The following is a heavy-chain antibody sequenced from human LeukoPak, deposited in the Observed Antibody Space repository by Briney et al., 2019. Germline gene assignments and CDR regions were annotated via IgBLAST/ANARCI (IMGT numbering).Heavy chain of an antibody. D-gene: IGHD3-3*01. Sequence: GGSLRLSCAASGFTFSGYGMHWVRQAPGKGLEWVPGIAYDGSRKHYADSVKGRFTISRDNSRNTMDLQMNSLRVEDTAVYHCTRYDSSRFHPWGQGTLVIVSA. V-gene: IGHV3-30*03. CDR2: IAYDGSRK. J-gene: IGHJ5*02. CDR1: GFTFSGYG. CDR3: TRYDSSRFHP.